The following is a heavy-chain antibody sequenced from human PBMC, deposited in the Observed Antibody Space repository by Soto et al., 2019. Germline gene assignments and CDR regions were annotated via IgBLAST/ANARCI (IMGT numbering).Heavy chain of an antibody. CDR1: GFTFSSYA. D-gene: IGHD3-3*01. CDR3: AQRLDYSSAYNY. CDR2: ISGSGGST. V-gene: IGHV3-23*01. Sequence: EVQLLESGGGLVQPGGSLRLSCAASGFTFSSYAMSWVRQAPGKGLEWVSAISGSGGSTYYADSVKGRFTISRDNSKNPLYLQMNSLRAEDTAVYYCAQRLDYSSAYNYWGQGTLVIVSS. J-gene: IGHJ4*02.